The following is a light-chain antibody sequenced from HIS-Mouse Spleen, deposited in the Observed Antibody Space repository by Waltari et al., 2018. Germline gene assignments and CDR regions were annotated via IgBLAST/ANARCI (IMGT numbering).Light chain of an antibody. CDR1: RLRSYY. CDR2: GKH. Sequence: SSALTQDPAVSVALGQTVRITCQGDRLRSYYASWYQQKPGQAPVLVIYGKHNRPSGIPDRFSGSSSGNTASLTITGAQAEDEADYYCNSRDSSGNHVVFGGGTKLTVL. V-gene: IGLV3-19*01. J-gene: IGLJ2*01. CDR3: NSRDSSGNHVV.